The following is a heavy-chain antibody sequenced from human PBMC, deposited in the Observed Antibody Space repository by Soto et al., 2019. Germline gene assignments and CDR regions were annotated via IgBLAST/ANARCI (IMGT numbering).Heavy chain of an antibody. CDR1: GGSISSGGYY. D-gene: IGHD3-10*01. V-gene: IGHV4-31*03. CDR3: ARARVRGYNWFDP. CDR2: IYYSGST. J-gene: IGHJ5*02. Sequence: PSETLSLTCTVSGGSISSGGYYWSWIRQHPGKGLEWIGYIYYSGSTYYNPSLKSRVTISVDTSKSQFSLKLSSVTAADTAVYYCARARVRGYNWFDPWGQGTLVTVSS.